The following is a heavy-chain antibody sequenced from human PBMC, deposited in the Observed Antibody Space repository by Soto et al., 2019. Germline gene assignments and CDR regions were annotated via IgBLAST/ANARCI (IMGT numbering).Heavy chain of an antibody. J-gene: IGHJ4*02. V-gene: IGHV3-30*18. CDR3: AKGLLWFGELLSTLDY. Sequence: QVQLVESGGGVVQPGRSLRLSCAASGFTFSSYGMHWVRQAPGKGLEWVAVISYDGSNKYYADSVKGRFTISRDNSKNTLYLQMNSLRAEDTAVYYCAKGLLWFGELLSTLDYWGQGTLVTVSS. CDR2: ISYDGSNK. CDR1: GFTFSSYG. D-gene: IGHD3-10*01.